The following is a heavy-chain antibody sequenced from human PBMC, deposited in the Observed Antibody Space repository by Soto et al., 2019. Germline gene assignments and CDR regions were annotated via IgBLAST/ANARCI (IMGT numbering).Heavy chain of an antibody. CDR3: ARSVYCTNGVCYPYYFDY. J-gene: IGHJ4*02. V-gene: IGHV3-11*01. D-gene: IGHD2-8*01. CDR2: ISSSGSTI. Sequence: PGGSLRLSCAASGFTFSDYYMSWIRQAPGKGLEWVSYISSSGSTIYYADSVKGRFTISRDNAKNSLYLQMNSLRAEDTAVYYCARSVYCTNGVCYPYYFDYWGQGTLVTVSS. CDR1: GFTFSDYY.